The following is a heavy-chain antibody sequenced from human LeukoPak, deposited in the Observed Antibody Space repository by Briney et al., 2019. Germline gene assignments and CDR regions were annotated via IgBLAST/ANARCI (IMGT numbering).Heavy chain of an antibody. D-gene: IGHD1-1*01. Sequence: SETLSLTCAVSGYSISSSNWWGWIRQPPGKGLEWIGYIYYSGSIYYNPSLKSRVTMSVDTSKNQFSLKLSSVTAVDTAVYYCARTGTTFEQNRIGAAFDIWGQGTMVTVSS. CDR1: GYSISSSNW. CDR2: IYYSGSI. CDR3: ARTGTTFEQNRIGAAFDI. V-gene: IGHV4-28*05. J-gene: IGHJ3*02.